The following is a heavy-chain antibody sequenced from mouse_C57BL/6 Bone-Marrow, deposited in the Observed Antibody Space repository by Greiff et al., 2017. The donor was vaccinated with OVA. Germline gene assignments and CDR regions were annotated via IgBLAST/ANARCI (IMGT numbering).Heavy chain of an antibody. CDR2: IDPDSGDT. V-gene: IGHV14-4*01. CDR1: GFTFNDDY. D-gene: IGHD4-1*01. CDR3: AAGDWDCDY. Sequence: VQLQQSGAELVRPGASVKLSCTASGFTFNDDYMHWVKQRPEQGLEWIGWIDPDSGDTDYASKFQGKATITADTSSNTAYLQLSSLTSEDTAMSYWAAGDWDCDYWGQGTTLTVSS. J-gene: IGHJ2*01.